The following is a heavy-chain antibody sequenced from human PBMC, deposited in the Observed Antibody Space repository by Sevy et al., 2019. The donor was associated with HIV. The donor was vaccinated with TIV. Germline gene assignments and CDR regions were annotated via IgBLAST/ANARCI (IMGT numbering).Heavy chain of an antibody. D-gene: IGHD3-16*01. CDR3: AAEVMTTFGGPFGVFDI. CDR2: IVFGSDIT. Sequence: ASVKVSCKASGLTFTNSAVQWVRQARGQRLEWIGWIVFGSDITNYAQRFHERVTITSDMSTNTAYMEVSRLRPDDTAVYYCAAEVMTTFGGPFGVFDIWGQGTMVTVSS. CDR1: GLTFTNSA. J-gene: IGHJ3*02. V-gene: IGHV1-58*01.